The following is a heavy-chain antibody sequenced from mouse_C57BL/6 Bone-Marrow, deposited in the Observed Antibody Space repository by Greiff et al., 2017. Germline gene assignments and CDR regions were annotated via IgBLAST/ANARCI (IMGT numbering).Heavy chain of an antibody. CDR3: ARRGWDLGRFAD. J-gene: IGHJ3*01. Sequence: VQVVESGAELARPGASVKLSCKASGYTFTSYGISWVKQRTGQGLEWIGEIYPRSGNTYYNEKFKGKATLTADKSSSTAYMELRSLTSEDSAVYFCARRGWDLGRFADWGQGTLVTVSA. V-gene: IGHV1-81*01. CDR2: IYPRSGNT. CDR1: GYTFTSYG. D-gene: IGHD4-1*01.